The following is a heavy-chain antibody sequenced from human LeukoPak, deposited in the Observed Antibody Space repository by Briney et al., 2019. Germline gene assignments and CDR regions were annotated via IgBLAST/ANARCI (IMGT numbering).Heavy chain of an antibody. CDR1: GFTFNYYD. D-gene: IGHD3-22*01. CDR3: ARGVSYYYDNSGHPGWYFDL. CDR2: IRTTGDT. Sequence: GGSLRLSCAVSGFTFNYYDMHWVRQAPGKRLDWLSAIRTTGDTHYPDSVKGRFAMSREDAKNSVHLQMNTLRAGDTAVYYCARGVSYYYDNSGHPGWYFDLWGRGTLVTVSS. V-gene: IGHV3-13*01. J-gene: IGHJ2*01.